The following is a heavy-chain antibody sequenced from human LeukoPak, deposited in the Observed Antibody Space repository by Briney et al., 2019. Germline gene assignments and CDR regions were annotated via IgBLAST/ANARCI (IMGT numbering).Heavy chain of an antibody. CDR1: GGSISSYY. CDR3: AKYGGSGWVIDY. D-gene: IGHD6-19*01. Sequence: PSETLSLTCTVSGGSISSYYWTWIRQPPGKGLEWIGYIYYTGATSYNSSLKSRVTISVDTSKNQFSLKLTPVTAADTAVYYCAKYGGSGWVIDYWGQGTLVTVSS. V-gene: IGHV4-59*08. CDR2: IYYTGAT. J-gene: IGHJ4*02.